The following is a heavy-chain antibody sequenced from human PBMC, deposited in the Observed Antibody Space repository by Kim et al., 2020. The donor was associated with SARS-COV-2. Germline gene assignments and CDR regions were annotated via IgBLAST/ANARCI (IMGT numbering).Heavy chain of an antibody. CDR3: ARANHDYGDYYFDY. Sequence: AKSVKGRFTISREHSKNTLYLQMGSLRAEDMAVYYCARANHDYGDYYFDYWGQGTLVTVSS. V-gene: IGHV3-64*01. D-gene: IGHD4-17*01. J-gene: IGHJ4*02.